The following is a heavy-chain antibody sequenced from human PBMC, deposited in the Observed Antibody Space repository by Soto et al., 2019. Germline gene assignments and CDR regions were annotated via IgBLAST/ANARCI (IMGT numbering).Heavy chain of an antibody. D-gene: IGHD5-18*01. CDR2: VNPNSGYT. J-gene: IGHJ4*02. V-gene: IGHV1-8*01. CDR1: GYTFTNYD. Sequence: ASVKVSCKASGYTFTNYDITWVRQAAGQGLEWVGWVNPNSGYTVYAQKFVGRVTMTRNTPLRTAYMELSSLTSGDTAVYYCARRYSYGRNDYWGQGTLVTVSS. CDR3: ARRYSYGRNDY.